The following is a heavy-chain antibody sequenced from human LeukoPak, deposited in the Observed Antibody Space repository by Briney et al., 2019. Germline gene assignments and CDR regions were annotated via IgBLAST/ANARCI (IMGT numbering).Heavy chain of an antibody. V-gene: IGHV3-30*02. CDR2: IRYDGSNK. Sequence: GGSLRLSCAASGFTFSSYGMHWVRQAPGKGLEWVAFIRYDGSNKYYADSVKGRFTISRDNSKNTLYLQMNSLRAEDTAVYYCARDGVVAATELYYYYGMDVWGQGTTVTVSS. CDR3: ARDGVVAATELYYYYGMDV. J-gene: IGHJ6*02. CDR1: GFTFSSYG. D-gene: IGHD2-15*01.